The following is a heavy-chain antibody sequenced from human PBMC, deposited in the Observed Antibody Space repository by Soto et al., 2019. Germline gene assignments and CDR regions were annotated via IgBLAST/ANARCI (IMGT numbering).Heavy chain of an antibody. V-gene: IGHV3-30*04. Sequence: PGGSLRLSCAASGFTFSHYAMHWVRQPPGKGLEWVAVVSDGGYNKFYFDSVKGRFTVFRDDSKQTLDLQMNDLRPEDTAIYFCARESVAGLDWGQGTRVTVSS. CDR1: GFTFSHYA. CDR2: VSDGGYNK. D-gene: IGHD6-19*01. CDR3: ARESVAGLD. J-gene: IGHJ4*02.